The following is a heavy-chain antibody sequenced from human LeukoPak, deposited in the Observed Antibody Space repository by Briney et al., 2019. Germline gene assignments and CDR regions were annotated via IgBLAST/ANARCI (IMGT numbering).Heavy chain of an antibody. J-gene: IGHJ4*02. CDR2: ISGSGGST. D-gene: IGHD3-3*01. CDR3: ARYYDFWSGPYYFDY. CDR1: GFTVSSNY. Sequence: PGGSLRLSCAASGFTVSSNYMSWVRQAPGKGLEWVSAISGSGGSTYYADSVKGRFTISRDNSKNTLYLQMNSLRAEDTAVYYCARYYDFWSGPYYFDYWGQGTLVTVSS. V-gene: IGHV3-23*01.